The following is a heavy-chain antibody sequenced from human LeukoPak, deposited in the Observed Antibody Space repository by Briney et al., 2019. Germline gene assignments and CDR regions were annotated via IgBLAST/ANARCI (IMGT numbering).Heavy chain of an antibody. D-gene: IGHD2-2*02. V-gene: IGHV3-23*01. CDR3: ARGQYQLLYRWDY. CDR2: ISGSGGST. J-gene: IGHJ4*02. Sequence: PGGSLRLSCAASGFTFSSYAMSWVRQAPGKGREWVSAISGSGGSTYYADSVKGRFTISRDNSKNTLYLQMNSLRAEDTAVYYCARGQYQLLYRWDYWGQGTLVTVSS. CDR1: GFTFSSYA.